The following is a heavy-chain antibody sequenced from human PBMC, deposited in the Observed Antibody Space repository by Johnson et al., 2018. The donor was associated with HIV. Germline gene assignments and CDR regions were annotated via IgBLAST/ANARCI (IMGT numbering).Heavy chain of an antibody. V-gene: IGHV3-NL1*01. CDR1: GFTFSSYA. Sequence: QVQLVESGGGVVQPGGSLRLSCAASGFTFSSYAMSWVRQAPGKGLEWVSGINSDGSSTSYADSVKGRFTISRDNAKNTLYLQMNSLRAEDTAVYYCAKHLDGDSNDAFDIWGQGTLVTVSS. J-gene: IGHJ3*02. CDR2: INSDGSST. D-gene: IGHD4-17*01. CDR3: AKHLDGDSNDAFDI.